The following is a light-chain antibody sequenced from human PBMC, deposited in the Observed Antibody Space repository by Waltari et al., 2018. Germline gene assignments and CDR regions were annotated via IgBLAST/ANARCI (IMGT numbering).Light chain of an antibody. Sequence: QSVLTQPPSASGAPGQSVTISCSGGSSNIGSNHVYWYRQPPGTAPQLLLYFTNERLFGVPDRFSGSKSGPSASRVITALRSEDESDYYCSAWDDGLQIVLFGRGTRLTVL. CDR3: SAWDDGLQIVL. CDR1: SSNIGSNH. V-gene: IGLV1-47*02. CDR2: FTN. J-gene: IGLJ2*01.